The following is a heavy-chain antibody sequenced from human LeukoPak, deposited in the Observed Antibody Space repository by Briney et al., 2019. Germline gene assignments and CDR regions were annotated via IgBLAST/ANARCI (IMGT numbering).Heavy chain of an antibody. CDR1: GGSFSGYY. CDR3: ARMEARSIFGVVIPSARKYFDY. J-gene: IGHJ4*02. V-gene: IGHV4-34*01. Sequence: SETLSLTCAVYGGSFSGYYWSWIRQPPGKGLEWIGEINHSGSTNYNPSLKSRVTISVDTSKNQFSLKLNSVTAADTAVYYCARMEARSIFGVVIPSARKYFDYWGRGTLVTVSS. D-gene: IGHD3-3*01. CDR2: INHSGST.